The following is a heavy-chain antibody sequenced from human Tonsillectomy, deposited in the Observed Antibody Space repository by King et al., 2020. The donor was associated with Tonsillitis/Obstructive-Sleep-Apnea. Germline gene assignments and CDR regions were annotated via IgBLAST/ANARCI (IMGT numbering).Heavy chain of an antibody. D-gene: IGHD6-6*01. CDR2: IYYSGST. J-gene: IGHJ6*03. V-gene: IGHV4-59*01. CDR3: ARGVAALQPDRYYYYYYMDV. CDR1: GGSISSYY. Sequence: VQLQESGPGLVKPSETLSLTCTVSGGSISSYYWSWIRQPPGKGLEWIGYIYYSGSTNYNPSLKSRVTISVDTSKNQFSLKLSSVTAADTAVYYCARGVAALQPDRYYYYYYMDVWGKGTTVTVSS.